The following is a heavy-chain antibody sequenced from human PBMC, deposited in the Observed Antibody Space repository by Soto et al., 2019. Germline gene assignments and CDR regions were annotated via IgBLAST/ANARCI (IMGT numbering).Heavy chain of an antibody. J-gene: IGHJ4*02. D-gene: IGHD3-10*01. V-gene: IGHV3-30*18. CDR3: AKDDVAFGEFTQIDY. CDR2: ISYDGSNK. Sequence: PGGSLRLSCAASGFTFSSYGMHWVRQAPGKGLEWVAVISYDGSNKYYADSVKGRFTISRDNSKNTLYLQMNSLRAEDTAVYYCAKDDVAFGEFTQIDYWGQGTLVTVSS. CDR1: GFTFSSYG.